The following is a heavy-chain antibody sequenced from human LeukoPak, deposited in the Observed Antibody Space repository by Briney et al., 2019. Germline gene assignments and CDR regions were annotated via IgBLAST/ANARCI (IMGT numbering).Heavy chain of an antibody. V-gene: IGHV4-61*05. D-gene: IGHD3-22*01. CDR2: IYNSGST. Sequence: SETLSLTCTVSGDSISSSTSSTTYYWGWIRQPPGKGLEWIGYIYNSGSTNYNPSLKSRVTISVDTSKNQFSLKMSSVTAADTAVYYCARLGYYDSSGYSPLLGYWGQGTLVTVSS. CDR1: GDSISSSTSSTTYY. CDR3: ARLGYYDSSGYSPLLGY. J-gene: IGHJ4*02.